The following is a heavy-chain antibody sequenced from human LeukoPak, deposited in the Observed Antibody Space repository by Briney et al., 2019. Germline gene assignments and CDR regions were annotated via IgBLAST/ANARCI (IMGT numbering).Heavy chain of an antibody. CDR1: GYTFTSYD. CDR3: ARGSYYYDSSGYYP. J-gene: IGHJ5*02. Sequence: ASVKVSCKAPGYTFTSYDINWVRQATGQGLEWMGWMNPNSGNTGYAQKFQGRVTITRNTSISTAYMELSSLRSEDTAVYYCARGSYYYDSSGYYPWGQGTLVTVSS. V-gene: IGHV1-8*03. CDR2: MNPNSGNT. D-gene: IGHD3-22*01.